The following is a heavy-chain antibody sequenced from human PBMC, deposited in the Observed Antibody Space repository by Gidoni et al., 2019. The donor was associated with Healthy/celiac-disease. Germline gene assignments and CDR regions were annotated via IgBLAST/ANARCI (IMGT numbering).Heavy chain of an antibody. J-gene: IGHJ5*02. V-gene: IGHV4-39*01. Sequence: QLQLQESGPGLVKPSETLSITCTVSGGSISSSSYYWGWIRQPPGKGLEWIGSIYYSGSTYYNPSLKSRVTISVDTSKNQFSLKLSSVTAADTAVYYCARVVAGNWFDPWGQGTLVTVSS. CDR1: GGSISSSSYY. CDR2: IYYSGST. CDR3: ARVVAGNWFDP. D-gene: IGHD6-19*01.